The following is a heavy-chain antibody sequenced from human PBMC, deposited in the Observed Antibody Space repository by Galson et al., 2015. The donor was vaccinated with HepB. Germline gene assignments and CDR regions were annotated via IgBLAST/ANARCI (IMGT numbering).Heavy chain of an antibody. V-gene: IGHV3-23*01. D-gene: IGHD4-11*01. CDR2: ISGSGGST. Sequence: SLRLSCAASGFTFSSYAMSWVRQAPEKGLEWVSAISGSGGSTYYADSVKGRFTISRDNSKNTLYLQMNSLRAEDTAVYYCAKDKGVTTRRIHGMDVWGQGTTVTVSS. CDR1: GFTFSSYA. J-gene: IGHJ6*02. CDR3: AKDKGVTTRRIHGMDV.